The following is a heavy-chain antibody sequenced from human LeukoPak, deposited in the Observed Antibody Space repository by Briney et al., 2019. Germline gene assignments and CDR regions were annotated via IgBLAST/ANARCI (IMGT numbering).Heavy chain of an antibody. CDR1: GFTFSSYW. J-gene: IGHJ6*02. CDR3: ARDDGSGSCYLYYYYGMDV. V-gene: IGHV3-7*01. Sequence: PGGSLRLSCAASGFTFSSYWMSWVRQAPGKGLEWVANIKQDGSEKYYVDSVKGRFTISRDNAKNSLYLQMNSLRAEDTAVYYCARDDGSGSCYLYYYYGMDVWGQGTTVTVSS. CDR2: IKQDGSEK. D-gene: IGHD3-10*01.